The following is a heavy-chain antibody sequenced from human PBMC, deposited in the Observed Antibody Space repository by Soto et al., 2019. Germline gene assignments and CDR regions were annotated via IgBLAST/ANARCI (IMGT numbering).Heavy chain of an antibody. V-gene: IGHV3-30-3*01. D-gene: IGHD6-13*01. CDR1: GFTFSSYA. CDR3: ARGGSSSWTDYYGMDV. Sequence: PGGSLRLSCAASGFTFSSYAMHWVRQAPGKGLEWVAVISYDGSKKYYADSVKGRFTISRDNSKNTLYLQMNSLRAEDTAVYYCARGGSSSWTDYYGMDVWGQGTTVTVYS. J-gene: IGHJ6*02. CDR2: ISYDGSKK.